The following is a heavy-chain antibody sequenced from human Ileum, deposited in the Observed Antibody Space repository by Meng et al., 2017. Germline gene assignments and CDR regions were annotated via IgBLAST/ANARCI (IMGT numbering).Heavy chain of an antibody. CDR3: IQRHGGNYYNAFDV. Sequence: SGPTLVKPTQTLTLTCTFPGVSFSTPGVGVGWVRQPPGKALEWLALIYGNDEKRYSPSLKTRLAITKDTSKAQVVLTMTNVDPVDTTTYYCIQRHGGNYYNAFDVWGQGTMVTVSS. CDR1: GVSFSTPGVG. J-gene: IGHJ3*01. CDR2: IYGNDEK. V-gene: IGHV2-5*01. D-gene: IGHD1-26*01.